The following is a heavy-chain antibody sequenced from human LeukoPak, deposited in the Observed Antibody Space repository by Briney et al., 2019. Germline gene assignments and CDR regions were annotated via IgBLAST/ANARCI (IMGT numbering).Heavy chain of an antibody. V-gene: IGHV1-69*04. J-gene: IGHJ4*02. Sequence: SVKVSCKASGGTFSSYAISWVRQAPGQGLEWMGRIIPILGIANYAQKFQGRVTITADKSTSTAYMELSSLRSEDTAVYYCAREYYYDSSGYYYARSFDYWGQGTLVTVSS. D-gene: IGHD3-22*01. CDR2: IIPILGIA. CDR3: AREYYYDSSGYYYARSFDY. CDR1: GGTFSSYA.